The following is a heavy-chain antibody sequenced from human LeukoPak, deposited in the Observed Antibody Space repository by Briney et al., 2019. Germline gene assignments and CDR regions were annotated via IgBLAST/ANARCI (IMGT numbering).Heavy chain of an antibody. V-gene: IGHV3-48*01. CDR2: ISTSSSTI. Sequence: GSLRLSCAASGFTFSSYSMNWVRQAPGKGLEWVSYISTSSSTIYYADSVKGRFTISRDNAKNSLYLQMNNLRAEDTAVYFCARDLGTALGMDVWGQGTTVTVSS. D-gene: IGHD1-7*01. CDR1: GFTFSSYS. J-gene: IGHJ6*02. CDR3: ARDLGTALGMDV.